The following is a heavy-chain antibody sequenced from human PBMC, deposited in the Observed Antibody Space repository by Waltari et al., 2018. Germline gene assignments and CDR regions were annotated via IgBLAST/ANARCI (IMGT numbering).Heavy chain of an antibody. CDR2: ISAGGVNT. CDR1: GFTFSSYA. Sequence: DVLLVESGGGLVQPGWSLRLSCTASGFTFSSYAMTWVRQAPGGGLEWVSSISAGGVNTSYVDSVKGRFTIFRDNSKNTLYLQMNSLRAEDTALYYCAKQYTSSSRFDPWGQGTLVTVSS. J-gene: IGHJ5*02. V-gene: IGHV3-23*04. CDR3: AKQYTSSSRFDP. D-gene: IGHD6-6*01.